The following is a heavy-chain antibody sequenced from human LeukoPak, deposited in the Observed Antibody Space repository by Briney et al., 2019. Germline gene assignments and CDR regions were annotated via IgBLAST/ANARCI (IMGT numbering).Heavy chain of an antibody. CDR2: FSVSDQTT. D-gene: IGHD5-18*01. CDR3: AKMLSGTATFDY. Sequence: PGGSLRLSCAASGFTFSSYAMSWVRQAPGKGLEWVSGFSVSDQTTYYADSVKGRFTISRDNSKNTLYLQINSLRAEDTAVYYCAKMLSGTATFDYWGQGTLVTVSS. V-gene: IGHV3-23*01. J-gene: IGHJ4*02. CDR1: GFTFSSYA.